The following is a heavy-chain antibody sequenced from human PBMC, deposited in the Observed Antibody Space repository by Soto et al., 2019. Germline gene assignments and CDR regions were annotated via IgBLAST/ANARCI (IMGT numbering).Heavy chain of an antibody. CDR1: GFTFSSYW. Sequence: LRLSCAASGFTFSSYWMSWVRQAPGKGLEWVANIKQDGSEKYYVDSVKGRFTISRDNAKNSLYLQMNSLRAEDTAVYYCARDMPGYCSSTSCYEVNWGQGTLVTVSS. V-gene: IGHV3-7*03. CDR3: ARDMPGYCSSTSCYEVN. J-gene: IGHJ4*02. CDR2: IKQDGSEK. D-gene: IGHD2-2*01.